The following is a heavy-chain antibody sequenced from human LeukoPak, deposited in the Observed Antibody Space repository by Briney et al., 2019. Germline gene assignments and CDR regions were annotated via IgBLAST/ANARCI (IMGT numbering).Heavy chain of an antibody. V-gene: IGHV4-59*01. Sequence: SETLSLTCTVSGGSINGYYWTWIRQSPGKGLVWIGYVYYSGSSNYNPSLKSRVTISADTSKNQFSLKLTSVTAADTAVYYCARIHRYCSGGACYVLDSWGQGTLVAVSS. D-gene: IGHD2-15*01. CDR2: VYYSGSS. CDR1: GGSINGYY. J-gene: IGHJ4*02. CDR3: ARIHRYCSGGACYVLDS.